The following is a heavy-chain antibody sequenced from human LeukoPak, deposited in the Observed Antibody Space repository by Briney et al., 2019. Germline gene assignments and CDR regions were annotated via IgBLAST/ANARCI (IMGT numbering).Heavy chain of an antibody. V-gene: IGHV3-48*02. CDR1: GFPFITYS. CDR2: ISTGSSTI. J-gene: IGHJ4*02. CDR3: ARVAEIQLWLRSAFDY. Sequence: GGALRLSCAASGFPFITYSMNWVRQAPGKGLEWVSFISTGSSTIYYADSAKGRFTISTDNAKNSLYLQINSLRDEDTAVYYCARVAEIQLWLRSAFDYWGQGTLVTVSS. D-gene: IGHD5-18*01.